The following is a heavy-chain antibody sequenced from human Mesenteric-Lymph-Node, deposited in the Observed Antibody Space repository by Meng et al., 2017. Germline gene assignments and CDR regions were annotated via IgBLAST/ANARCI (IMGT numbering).Heavy chain of an antibody. CDR1: GFTFSGSA. J-gene: IGHJ4*02. V-gene: IGHV3-73*01. Sequence: EVQLVDAGGGLVQPGGSLKLSCVASGFTFSGSAMHWVRQASGKGLEWVGRVRDKANNYATSYAESVKGRFTISRDDSRNTAYLQMDSLKTEDTAVYYCGSGNYFDYWGQGTLVTVSS. CDR3: GSGNYFDY. D-gene: IGHD1-26*01. CDR2: VRDKANNYAT.